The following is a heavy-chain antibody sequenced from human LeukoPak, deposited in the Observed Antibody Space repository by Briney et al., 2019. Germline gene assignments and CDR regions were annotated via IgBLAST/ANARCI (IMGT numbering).Heavy chain of an antibody. CDR2: IIPIFGTA. V-gene: IGHV1-69*13. J-gene: IGHJ4*02. CDR1: GGTFSSYA. D-gene: IGHD3-16*02. CDR3: ARDRTAYDYIWGSYRHFDY. Sequence: ASVKVSCKASGGTFSSYAISWVRQAPGQGLEWMGGIIPIFGTANYAQKFQGRVTITADESTSTAYMALSSLRSEDTAVYYCARDRTAYDYIWGSYRHFDYWGQGTLVTVSS.